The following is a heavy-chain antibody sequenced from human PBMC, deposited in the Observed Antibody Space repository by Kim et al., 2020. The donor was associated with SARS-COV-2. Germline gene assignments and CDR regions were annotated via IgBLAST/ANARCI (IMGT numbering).Heavy chain of an antibody. J-gene: IGHJ4*02. D-gene: IGHD6-13*01. CDR3: ARIVGAAGSIDY. Sequence: NYAQKLKSRVTMTTDTSTSTDYMELRSLRSDDTAVYYCARIVGAAGSIDYWGQGTLVTVSS. V-gene: IGHV1-18*01.